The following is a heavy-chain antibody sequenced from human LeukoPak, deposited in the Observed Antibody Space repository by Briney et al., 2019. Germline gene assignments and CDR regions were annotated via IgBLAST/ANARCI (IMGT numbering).Heavy chain of an antibody. D-gene: IGHD5-12*01. CDR2: ISSSSSYI. V-gene: IGHV3-21*01. Sequence: PGGSLRLSCAASGFTFSSYAMSWVRQAPGKGLEWVSSISSSSSYIYYADSVKGRFTISRDNAKNSLYLQMNSLRAEDTAVYYCASGSSGYYFDYWGQGTLVTVSS. CDR3: ASGSSGYYFDY. CDR1: GFTFSSYA. J-gene: IGHJ4*02.